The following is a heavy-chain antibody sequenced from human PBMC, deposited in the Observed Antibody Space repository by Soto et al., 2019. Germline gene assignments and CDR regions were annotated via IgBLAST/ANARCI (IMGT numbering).Heavy chain of an antibody. V-gene: IGHV3-7*01. CDR1: GFTFSSYW. CDR3: ARDRNGDYLDY. J-gene: IGHJ4*02. CDR2: IKQDGSEK. D-gene: IGHD5-12*01. Sequence: GGSLRLSCAASGFTFSSYWMSWVRQAPGKGLEWVANIKQDGSEKYYVDSVKGRFTISRDNAKNSLYLQMNSLRAEDTTVYYCARDRNGDYLDYWGQGTLVTVSS.